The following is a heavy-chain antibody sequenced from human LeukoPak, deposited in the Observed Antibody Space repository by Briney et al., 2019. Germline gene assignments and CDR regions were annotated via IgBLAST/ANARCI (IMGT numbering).Heavy chain of an antibody. D-gene: IGHD5-12*01. CDR2: IIPIFGTA. V-gene: IGHV1-69*13. Sequence: ASVKVSCKASGGTFSSYAISWVRQAPGQGLEWMGGIIPIFGTANYAQKFQGRVTITADESTSTAYMELSSLRSEDTAVYYCAKVPYGGYDYFDYWGQGTLSPSPQ. CDR3: AKVPYGGYDYFDY. CDR1: GGTFSSYA. J-gene: IGHJ4*02.